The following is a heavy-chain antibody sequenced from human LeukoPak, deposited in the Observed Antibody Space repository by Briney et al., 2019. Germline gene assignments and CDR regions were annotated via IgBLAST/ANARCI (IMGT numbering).Heavy chain of an antibody. Sequence: SETLSLTCAVYGGSFSGYYWSWIRQPPGKGLEWIGEINHSGSTNYNPSLKSRVTMSVDTSKNQFSLKLSSVTAADTAVYYCARLGGLPLRGYYYYYYMDVWGKGTTVTISS. V-gene: IGHV4-34*01. J-gene: IGHJ6*03. D-gene: IGHD5-18*01. CDR3: ARLGGLPLRGYYYYYYMDV. CDR1: GGSFSGYY. CDR2: INHSGST.